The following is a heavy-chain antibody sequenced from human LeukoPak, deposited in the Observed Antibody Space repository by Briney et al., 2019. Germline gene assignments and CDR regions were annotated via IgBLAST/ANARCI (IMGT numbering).Heavy chain of an antibody. V-gene: IGHV4-59*01. D-gene: IGHD1-14*01. Sequence: PSEXLSLTCTVSGGSISSYYWSWLRQPPGKGLEWIGYIYYSGSTNYNPSLKSRVTISVDTSKNQFSLKLSSVTAADTAVYYCARDSGNLRDDAFDIWGQGTMVTVSS. CDR2: IYYSGST. J-gene: IGHJ3*02. CDR3: ARDSGNLRDDAFDI. CDR1: GGSISSYY.